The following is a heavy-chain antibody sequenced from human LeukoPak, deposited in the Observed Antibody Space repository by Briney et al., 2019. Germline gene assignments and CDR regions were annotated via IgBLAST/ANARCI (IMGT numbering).Heavy chain of an antibody. J-gene: IGHJ5*02. CDR3: ATDPWEPKDFWFDP. CDR1: GYTLTELS. Sequence: GASVKVSCKVSGYTLTELSMHWVRQAPGKGLEWMGGFDPEDGETIYAQKFQRRVTMTEDTSTDTAYMELSSLRSEDTAVYYCATDPWEPKDFWFDPWGQGTLVTVSS. CDR2: FDPEDGET. D-gene: IGHD1-26*01. V-gene: IGHV1-24*01.